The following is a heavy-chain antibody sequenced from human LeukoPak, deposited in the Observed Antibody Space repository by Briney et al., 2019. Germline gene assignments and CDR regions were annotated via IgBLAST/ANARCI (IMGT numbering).Heavy chain of an antibody. CDR1: GFTFDSYN. CDR3: ARRRTVFGVAVGHYMDV. J-gene: IGHJ6*03. Sequence: GGSLRLSCTASGFTFDSYNMNWVRQAPGKGLELVSHISSSGNTKYYIDSVKGRSTISRDYAKRSLYLQMNNLRVDDTAVYFCARRRTVFGVAVGHYMDVWGRGTTVTVSS. V-gene: IGHV3-48*01. D-gene: IGHD3-3*01. CDR2: ISSSGNTK.